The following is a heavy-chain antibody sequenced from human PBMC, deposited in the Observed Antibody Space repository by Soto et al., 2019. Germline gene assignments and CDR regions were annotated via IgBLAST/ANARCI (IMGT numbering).Heavy chain of an antibody. D-gene: IGHD2-15*01. CDR1: GFTFNSYS. CDR2: ISHSSHYI. J-gene: IGHJ3*02. V-gene: IGHV3-21*01. CDR3: AKGDCSGGSCYFSAFDI. Sequence: GGSLRLSCAASGFTFNSYSMNWVRQAPGKGLEWVSSISHSSHYIYYTDSVKGRFTISRDNAKNTLYLQMNSLRAEDTAVYFFAKGDCSGGSCYFSAFDIWGQGTMVTVSS.